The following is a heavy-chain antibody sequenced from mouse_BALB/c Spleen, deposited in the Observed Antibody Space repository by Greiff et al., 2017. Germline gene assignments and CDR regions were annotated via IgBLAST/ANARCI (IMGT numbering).Heavy chain of an antibody. CDR3: ARWDDYDEGYAMDY. Sequence: VQLKQSGPELVKPGASMKISCKASGYSFTGYTMNWVKQSHGKNLEWIGLINPYNGGTSYNQKFKGKATLTVDKSSSTAYMELLSLTSEDSAVYYCARWDDYDEGYAMDYWGQGTSVTVSS. D-gene: IGHD2-4*01. J-gene: IGHJ4*01. V-gene: IGHV1-18*01. CDR1: GYSFTGYT. CDR2: INPYNGGT.